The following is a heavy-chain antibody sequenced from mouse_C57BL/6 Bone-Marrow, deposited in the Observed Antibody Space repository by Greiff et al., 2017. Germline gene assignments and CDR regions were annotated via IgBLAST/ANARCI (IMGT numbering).Heavy chain of an antibody. CDR2: IRSKSNNYAT. Sequence: DVKLVESGGGLVQPKGSLKLSCAASGFSFNTYAMNWVRQAPGKGLEWVARIRSKSNNYATYYADSVKDRFTISRDDSESMLYLQMNNLKTEDTAMYYCVLTPYYDEFAYWGQGTLVTVSA. D-gene: IGHD2-4*01. J-gene: IGHJ3*01. CDR1: GFSFNTYA. V-gene: IGHV10-1*01. CDR3: VLTPYYDEFAY.